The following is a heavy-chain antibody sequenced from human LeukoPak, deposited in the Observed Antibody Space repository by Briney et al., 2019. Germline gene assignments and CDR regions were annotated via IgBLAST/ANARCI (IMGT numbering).Heavy chain of an antibody. J-gene: IGHJ3*02. CDR1: GYTFTSYG. D-gene: IGHD3-3*01. CDR3: ARAFGVVIMGAFDI. V-gene: IGHV1-3*01. CDR2: INAGNGNT. Sequence: ASVKVSCKASGYTFTSYGISWVRQAPGQRLEWMGWINAGNGNTKYSQKFQGRVTITRDTSASTAYMELSSLRSEDTAVYYCARAFGVVIMGAFDIWGQGTMVTVSS.